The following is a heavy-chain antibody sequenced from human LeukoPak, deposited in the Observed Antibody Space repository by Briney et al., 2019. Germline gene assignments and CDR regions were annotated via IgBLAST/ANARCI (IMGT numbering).Heavy chain of an antibody. CDR2: IIPIFGTA. CDR1: GGTFSSYA. Sequence: GASVTVSCKASGGTFSSYAISWVRQAPGQGLEWMGGIIPIFGTANYAQKFQGRVTTTADESTSTAYMELSSLRSEDTAVYYCARASEYSSSQGPIDYYYYGMDVWGQGTTVTVSS. CDR3: ARASEYSSSQGPIDYYYYGMDV. J-gene: IGHJ6*02. V-gene: IGHV1-69*13. D-gene: IGHD6-6*01.